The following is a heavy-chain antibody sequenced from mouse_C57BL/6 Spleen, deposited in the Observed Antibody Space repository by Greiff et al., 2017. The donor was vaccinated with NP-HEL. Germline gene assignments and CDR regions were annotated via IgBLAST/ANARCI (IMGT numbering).Heavy chain of an antibody. CDR1: GYTFTSYW. CDR2: IYPSDSET. V-gene: IGHV1-61*01. J-gene: IGHJ2*01. Sequence: QVQLQQPGAELVRPGSSVKLSCKASGYTFTSYWMDWVKQRPGQGLEWIGNIYPSDSETHYNQKFKDKATLTVDKSSSTAYMQLSSLTSEDSAVYYCARSPFYYGSRGDFDYWGQSTTLTVSS. CDR3: ARSPFYYGSRGDFDY. D-gene: IGHD1-1*01.